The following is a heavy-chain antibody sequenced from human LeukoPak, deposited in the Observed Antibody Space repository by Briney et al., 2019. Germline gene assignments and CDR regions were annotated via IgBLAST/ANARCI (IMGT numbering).Heavy chain of an antibody. J-gene: IGHJ6*02. Sequence: SVKVSCKTSGGTFSSYAISWVRQAPGQGLEWMGRIIPILGIANYAQKFQGRVTITADKSTSTAYMELSSLRSEDTAVYYCARELGGVPGADYYYYGMDVWGQGTTVTVSS. V-gene: IGHV1-69*04. CDR2: IIPILGIA. D-gene: IGHD1-26*01. CDR1: GGTFSSYA. CDR3: ARELGGVPGADYYYYGMDV.